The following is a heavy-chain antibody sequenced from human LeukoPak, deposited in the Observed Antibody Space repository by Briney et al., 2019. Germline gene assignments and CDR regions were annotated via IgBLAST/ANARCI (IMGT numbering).Heavy chain of an antibody. CDR2: IGGVGDRT. J-gene: IGHJ4*02. D-gene: IGHD6-19*01. CDR3: AKASRQAAVASPLDY. CDR1: GFTFTPYA. Sequence: PGGSLRLSCAASGFTFTPYAMSWVRQAPGKGLEWVAGIGGVGDRTYYADSVKGRFTISRDNSKDTLFLQMNSLKAEGTAVYYCAKASRQAAVASPLDYWGQGTLVTVSS. V-gene: IGHV3-23*01.